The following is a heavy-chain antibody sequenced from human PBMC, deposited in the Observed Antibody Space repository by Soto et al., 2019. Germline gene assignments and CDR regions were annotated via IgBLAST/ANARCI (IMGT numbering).Heavy chain of an antibody. CDR2: INAGNGNT. Sequence: ASVKVSCKASGYTFTSYAMHWVRQAPGQRLEWMGWINAGNGNTKYSQKFQGRVTITRDTSASTAYMELSSLRAEDTALYYCAKNTVCTTSTCYFDHWGEGTLVTVS. J-gene: IGHJ4*02. V-gene: IGHV1-3*01. CDR1: GYTFTSYA. D-gene: IGHD2-8*01. CDR3: AKNTVCTTSTCYFDH.